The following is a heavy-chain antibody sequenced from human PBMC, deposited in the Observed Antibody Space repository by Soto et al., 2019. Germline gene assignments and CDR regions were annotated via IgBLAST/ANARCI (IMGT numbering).Heavy chain of an antibody. CDR2: IYPGGSDT. J-gene: IGHJ4*02. CDR1: GYSFTSYW. V-gene: IGHV5-51*01. CDR3: ARLIPPERIAVAPGYFDY. Sequence: GESLKISCKGSGYSFTSYWIGWVRQMPGKGLEWMGIIYPGGSDTRYSPSFQGQVTISADKSISTAYLQWSSLKASDTAMYYCARLIPPERIAVAPGYFDYWGQGTLVTVSS. D-gene: IGHD6-19*01.